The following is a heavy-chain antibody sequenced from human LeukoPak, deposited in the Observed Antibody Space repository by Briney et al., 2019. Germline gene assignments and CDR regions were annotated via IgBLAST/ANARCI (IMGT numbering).Heavy chain of an antibody. D-gene: IGHD3-22*01. CDR2: ISGGGDTA. Sequence: GGSLRLSCAASGFSLSTYAMAWVRQAPGKGLELVAGISGGGDTAYYADSVKGRFTISRDNSKNTLSLQLSTLRAEDTAIYYCAKDLTYDYDSTGYYFDYWGQGTLVTVSS. CDR1: GFSLSTYA. J-gene: IGHJ4*02. V-gene: IGHV3-23*01. CDR3: AKDLTYDYDSTGYYFDY.